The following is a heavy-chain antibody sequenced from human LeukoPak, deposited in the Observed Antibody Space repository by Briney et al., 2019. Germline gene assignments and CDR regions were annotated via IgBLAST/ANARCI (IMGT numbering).Heavy chain of an antibody. CDR3: ARDIASGSYYTGFDY. D-gene: IGHD1-26*01. J-gene: IGHJ4*02. V-gene: IGHV1-2*02. CDR1: GYTFTGYY. CDR2: INPNSGGT. Sequence: RASVKVSCKASGYTFTGYYMHWVRQAPGQGLEWMGWINPNSGGTNYAQKFQGRVTMTRDTSISTAYMELSRLRSDDTAVYYCARDIASGSYYTGFDYWGQGTLVTVSS.